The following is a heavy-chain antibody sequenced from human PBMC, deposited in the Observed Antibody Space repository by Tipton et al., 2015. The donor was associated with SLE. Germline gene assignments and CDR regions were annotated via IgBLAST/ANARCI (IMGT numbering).Heavy chain of an antibody. J-gene: IGHJ3*02. CDR1: GFSISSYY. CDR3: AREGARGAFDI. CDR2: IYYNGRT. Sequence: TLSLTCTVSGFSISSYYWSWIRHHPGEGLEWIGNIYYNGRTYYNPSLKSRVTISLDTSKNQFSLKLSSVTAADTAVYYCAREGARGAFDIWGQGTMVTVSS. D-gene: IGHD1-26*01. V-gene: IGHV4-31*03.